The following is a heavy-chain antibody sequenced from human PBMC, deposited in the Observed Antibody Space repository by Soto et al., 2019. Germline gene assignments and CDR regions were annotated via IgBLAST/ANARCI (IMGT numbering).Heavy chain of an antibody. V-gene: IGHV3-53*02. D-gene: IGHD3-3*01. CDR2: IYSGGST. CDR3: AREPNYDLGGMDV. Sequence: EVQLVETGGGLIQPGGSLRLSCAASGFTVSSKYMSWVRQAPGKGLEWVSVIYSGGSTYYADSVKGRFTISRDNSKNTLYLQMNSLRAEDTAVYYCAREPNYDLGGMDVWAKGPRSPSP. J-gene: IGHJ6*02. CDR1: GFTVSSKY.